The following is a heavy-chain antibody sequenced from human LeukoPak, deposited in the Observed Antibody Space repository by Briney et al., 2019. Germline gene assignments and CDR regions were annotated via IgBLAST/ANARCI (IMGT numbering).Heavy chain of an antibody. CDR3: ARQYSTLSEFDY. V-gene: IGHV3-74*01. Sequence: GGSLRLSCAASGFTFSGYWMHWVRQAPGKGLVWVSRINSDGTSTSSADSVKGRFTISRDNAKNTLYLQMNSLRAEDTAVYYCARQYSTLSEFDYWGQGTLVTVSS. J-gene: IGHJ4*02. CDR1: GFTFSGYW. CDR2: INSDGTST. D-gene: IGHD2/OR15-2a*01.